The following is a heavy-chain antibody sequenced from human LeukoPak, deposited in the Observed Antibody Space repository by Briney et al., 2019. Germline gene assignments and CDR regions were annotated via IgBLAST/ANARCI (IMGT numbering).Heavy chain of an antibody. J-gene: IGHJ4*02. Sequence: PGRSLRLSCAASGFTFSSYAMHWVRQAPGKGLEWVAVISYDGSNKYYADSVKGRFTISRDNSKNTLYLQMNSLRAEDTAVYYCASGHEYGWYQDHWGQGTLVTVSS. CDR3: ASGHEYGWYQDH. CDR1: GFTFSSYA. D-gene: IGHD6-19*01. CDR2: ISYDGSNK. V-gene: IGHV3-30*04.